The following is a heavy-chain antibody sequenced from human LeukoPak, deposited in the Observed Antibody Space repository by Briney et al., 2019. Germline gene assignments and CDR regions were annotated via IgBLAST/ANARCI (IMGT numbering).Heavy chain of an antibody. Sequence: PSETLSLTCTVSGGSISSSSYYWGWIRQPPGKGLEWIGSIYYSGSTYYNPSLKSRVTISVDTSKNQFSLKLSSVTAADTAVYYCARESGWFDPWGQGTLATVSS. V-gene: IGHV4-39*07. CDR2: IYYSGST. CDR3: ARESGWFDP. CDR1: GGSISSSSYY. J-gene: IGHJ5*02.